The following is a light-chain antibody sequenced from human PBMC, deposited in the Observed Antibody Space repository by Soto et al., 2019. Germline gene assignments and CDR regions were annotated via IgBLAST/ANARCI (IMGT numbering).Light chain of an antibody. V-gene: IGLV2-23*01. Sequence: ALAQPASVSGSPGQSITISCTGTSSDVGSYDLVSWYQQYPGKAPKLMIYEASERPSGVSYRFSGSKSANTASLTISGLQAEDEADYYCCSYAGDSTYVLGTGTKVTVL. CDR2: EAS. CDR1: SSDVGSYDL. J-gene: IGLJ1*01. CDR3: CSYAGDSTYV.